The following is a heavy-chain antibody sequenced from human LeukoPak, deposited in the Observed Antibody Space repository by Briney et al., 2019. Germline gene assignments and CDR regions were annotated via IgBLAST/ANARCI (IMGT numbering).Heavy chain of an antibody. D-gene: IGHD3-10*01. CDR3: ARTSHSGYMVRGVLYYGMDV. J-gene: IGHJ6*02. V-gene: IGHV4-39*01. Sequence: SETLSLTCSVSGGSITSGNYYWGWIRRPPGKGLEWIGSIHYSGSTCYKTSLKSRVTIDVDTSKNQFSLKLSSVTAADTAVYYCARTSHSGYMVRGVLYYGMDVWGQGTTVTVSS. CDR2: IHYSGST. CDR1: GGSITSGNYY.